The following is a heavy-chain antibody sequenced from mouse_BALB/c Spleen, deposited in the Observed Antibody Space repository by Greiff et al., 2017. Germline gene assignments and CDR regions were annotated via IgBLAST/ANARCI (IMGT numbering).Heavy chain of an antibody. D-gene: IGHD2-14*01. V-gene: IGHV1-69*02. J-gene: IGHJ2*01. CDR1: GYTFTSYW. CDR3: AYYRYDEFDY. Sequence: QVQLQQPGAELVRPGASVKLSCKASGYTFTSYWINWVKQRPGQGLEWIGNIYPSDSYTNYNQKFKDKATLTVDKSSSTAYMQLSSPTSEDSAVYYCAYYRYDEFDYWGQGTTLTVSS. CDR2: IYPSDSYT.